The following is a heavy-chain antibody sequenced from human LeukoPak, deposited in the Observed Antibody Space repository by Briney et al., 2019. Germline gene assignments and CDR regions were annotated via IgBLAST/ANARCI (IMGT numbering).Heavy chain of an antibody. D-gene: IGHD3-22*01. Sequence: GSLRLSCTASGFTFSDYYMSWIRPPPGKGLAWVSYISSSGSTTYQVESVKGRFSISRDNAKKSLYLQMNSLRAEDTAVYYCAREGAYYDSSGSTLGGFDYWGQGTLVTVSS. CDR3: AREGAYYDSSGSTLGGFDY. CDR1: GFTFSDYY. CDR2: ISSSGSTT. J-gene: IGHJ4*02. V-gene: IGHV3-11*01.